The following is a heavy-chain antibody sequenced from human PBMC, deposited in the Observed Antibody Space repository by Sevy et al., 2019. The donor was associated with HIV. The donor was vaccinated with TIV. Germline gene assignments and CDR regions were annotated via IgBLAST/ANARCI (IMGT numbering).Heavy chain of an antibody. D-gene: IGHD5-12*01. J-gene: IGHJ3*02. CDR1: GFTFSSYW. CDR2: IKQDGSEK. V-gene: IGHV3-7*01. Sequence: GGSLRLSCAASGFTFSSYWMSWVRQAPGKGLEWVANIKQDGSEKYYVDSVKGRFTISRDNAKNSLYLQMKSLRAEDTAVYYCARDDVEMATIGAFDIWGQGTMVTVSS. CDR3: ARDDVEMATIGAFDI.